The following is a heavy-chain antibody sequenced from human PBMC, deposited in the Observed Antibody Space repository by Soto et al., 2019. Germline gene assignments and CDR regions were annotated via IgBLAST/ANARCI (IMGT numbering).Heavy chain of an antibody. CDR2: IGGTDGDSDGVP. J-gene: IGHJ3*01. Sequence: VQLLESGGDLVQPGGSLRLSCVASGFILNNYAMSWVRQAPGKGLEWVSNIGGTDGDSDGVPWYEDSVKGRFTISRDSSANTLFLHMDNLRAEGSALYYCVKRGRNWGAFDFWGQGTTVVVSS. CDR3: VKRGRNWGAFDF. V-gene: IGHV3-23*01. CDR1: GFILNNYA. D-gene: IGHD7-27*01.